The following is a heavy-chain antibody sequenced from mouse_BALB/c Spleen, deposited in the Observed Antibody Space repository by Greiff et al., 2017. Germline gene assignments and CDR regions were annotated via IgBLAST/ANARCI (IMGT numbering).Heavy chain of an antibody. CDR2: ISYSGST. V-gene: IGHV3-2*02. J-gene: IGHJ3*01. CDR1: GYSITSDYA. CDR3: ANYSPWFAY. Sequence: VQLKQSGPGLVKPSQSLSLTCTVTGYSITSDYAWNWIRQFPGNKLEWMGYISYSGSTSYNPSLKSRISITRDTSKNQFFLQLNSVTTEDTATYYCANYSPWFAYWGQGTLVTVSA. D-gene: IGHD1-1*01.